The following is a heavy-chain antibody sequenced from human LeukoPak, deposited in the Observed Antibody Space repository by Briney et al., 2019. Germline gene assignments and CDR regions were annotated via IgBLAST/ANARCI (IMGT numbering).Heavy chain of an antibody. CDR3: ASEFYYG. V-gene: IGHV4-34*01. Sequence: PSETLSLTCAVYGGSFSSYYWSWIRQPPGQGLEWIGEIDHNGNTNYNPSLKSRVTMSVDTSKNHFSLRMNSVTAADTAVYYCASEFYYG. CDR2: IDHNGNT. J-gene: IGHJ6*01. CDR1: GGSFSSYY. D-gene: IGHD3-10*01.